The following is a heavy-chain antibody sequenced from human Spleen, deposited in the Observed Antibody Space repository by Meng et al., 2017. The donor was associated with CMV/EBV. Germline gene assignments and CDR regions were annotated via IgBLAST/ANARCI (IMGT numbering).Heavy chain of an antibody. J-gene: IGHJ4*02. D-gene: IGHD3-22*01. CDR3: ARALGYDSSEFDY. CDR2: MSFDGTTK. CDR1: GFTFKNYV. Sequence: GGSLRLSCAASGFTFKNYVMHWVRQAAGKGLVWVASMSFDGTTKYYADSVKGRFTISRDNAKNSLYLQMNSLRAEDTAVYYCARALGYDSSEFDYWGQGTLVTVSS. V-gene: IGHV3-30-3*01.